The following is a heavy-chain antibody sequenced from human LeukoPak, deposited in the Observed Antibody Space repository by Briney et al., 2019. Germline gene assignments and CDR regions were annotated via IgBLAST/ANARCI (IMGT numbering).Heavy chain of an antibody. V-gene: IGHV4-59*01. D-gene: IGHD3-10*01. Sequence: SETLSLTYTVSGGSISSYYWSWIRQPPGKGLEWIGYIYYSGSTNYNPSLKSRVTISVDTSKNQFSLKLSSVTAADTAVYYCASYGSGSYVDYWGQGTLVTVSS. CDR2: IYYSGST. CDR3: ASYGSGSYVDY. J-gene: IGHJ4*02. CDR1: GGSISSYY.